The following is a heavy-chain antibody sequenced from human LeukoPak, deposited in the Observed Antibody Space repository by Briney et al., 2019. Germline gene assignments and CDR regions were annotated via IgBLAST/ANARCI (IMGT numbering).Heavy chain of an antibody. V-gene: IGHV3-23*01. J-gene: IGHJ3*02. CDR2: ISSSGGSS. CDR1: GFTFSSYA. Sequence: GGSLRLSCTASGFTFSSYAMSWVRQAPGKGLEWVSAISSSGGSSYYAGSVKGRFTLSRDNSKNTLYLQMNSLRAEDTALYYCAKRRDGFDIWGQGTMVTVSS. CDR3: AKRRDGFDI.